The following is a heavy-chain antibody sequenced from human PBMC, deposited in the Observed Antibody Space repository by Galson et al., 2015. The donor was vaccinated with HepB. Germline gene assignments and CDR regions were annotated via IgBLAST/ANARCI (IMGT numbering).Heavy chain of an antibody. J-gene: IGHJ2*01. CDR3: AKAVYATWDSGAFSYFDL. V-gene: IGHV3-23*01. CDR2: ISGSGGST. Sequence: SLRLSCAASGFTFSSYAMNWVRQAPGKGLEWVSTISGSGGSTYYSDPVKGRFTISRDNSKDTLYLQMNSLRAEDTAVYYCAKAVYATWDSGAFSYFDLSGRATLVTVSS. CDR1: GFTFSSYA. D-gene: IGHD2-8*01.